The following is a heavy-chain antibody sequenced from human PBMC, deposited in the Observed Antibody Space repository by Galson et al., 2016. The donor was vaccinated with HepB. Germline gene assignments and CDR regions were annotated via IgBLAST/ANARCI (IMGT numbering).Heavy chain of an antibody. Sequence: CAISGDSVSSNSAAWNWLRQSPSRGLEWLGRTYYRSKWYNDYAEAVESRITINPDTSKNQVSLQLNSVTPEDTAVYYCARERLRYFDWLRNKYYYYGMDVWGQGTTVTVSS. CDR2: TYYRSKWYN. D-gene: IGHD3-9*01. CDR3: ARERLRYFDWLRNKYYYYGMDV. CDR1: GDSVSSNSAA. V-gene: IGHV6-1*01. J-gene: IGHJ6*02.